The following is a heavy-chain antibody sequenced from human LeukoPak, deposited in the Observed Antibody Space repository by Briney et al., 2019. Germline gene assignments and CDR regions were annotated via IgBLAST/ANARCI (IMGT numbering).Heavy chain of an antibody. CDR2: ISTDGTTT. CDR3: ARSLGYSSGG. CDR1: GFPFRSHW. V-gene: IGHV3-74*01. J-gene: IGHJ4*02. D-gene: IGHD2-15*01. Sequence: GRSLRLSCAASGFPFRSHWTHWVRQVPGKGLVWVSHISTDGTTTNYADSVKGRYTISRDNAKDTLYLQLNSLRAEDTAIYYCARSLGYSSGGWGQGTLVTVSS.